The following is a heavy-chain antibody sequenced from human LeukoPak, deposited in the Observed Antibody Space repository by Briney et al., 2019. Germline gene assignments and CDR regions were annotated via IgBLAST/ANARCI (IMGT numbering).Heavy chain of an antibody. CDR3: ARVGSWPAEYFQS. D-gene: IGHD6-13*01. J-gene: IGHJ1*01. CDR2: INPSGGST. V-gene: IGHV1-46*01. Sequence: ASVKVSCKASGYTFTSYYMHWVRQAPGQGLEWMGIINPSGGSTSYAQKFQGRVTMTRDMSTSTVYMELSSLRSEDTAVYFCARVGSWPAEYFQSWGQGTLVTVPS. CDR1: GYTFTSYY.